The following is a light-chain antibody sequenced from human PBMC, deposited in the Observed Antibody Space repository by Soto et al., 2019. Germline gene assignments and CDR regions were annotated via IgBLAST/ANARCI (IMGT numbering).Light chain of an antibody. CDR2: EXX. J-gene: IGLJ2*01. V-gene: IGLV2-8*01. CDR3: SSYAGSNIVV. CDR1: SSDVGGYNF. Sequence: QSALTQPPSASGSPGQSVTISCTGTSSDVGGYNFVSWYQQHPGKAPKLMIYEXXERXSXVPDXFXGSKSGNTASLTVSGLQAEDXADYYCSSYAGSNIVVFGGGTKLTVL.